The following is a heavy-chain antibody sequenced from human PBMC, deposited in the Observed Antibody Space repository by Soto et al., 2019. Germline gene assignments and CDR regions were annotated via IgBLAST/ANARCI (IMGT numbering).Heavy chain of an antibody. CDR2: ISSIGSSI. V-gene: IGHV3-48*03. Sequence: EVQLVESGGGLVQPGGSLRLSCAASGFAFSSFEMTWVRQAPGKGLEWVSYISSIGSSIYYADSVKGRFTISRDNAKNALYLQMNSLRAEDTAVYYCASQPAVWPCNWFDPWGQGTLVTVSS. D-gene: IGHD2-2*01. CDR3: ASQPAVWPCNWFDP. CDR1: GFAFSSFE. J-gene: IGHJ5*02.